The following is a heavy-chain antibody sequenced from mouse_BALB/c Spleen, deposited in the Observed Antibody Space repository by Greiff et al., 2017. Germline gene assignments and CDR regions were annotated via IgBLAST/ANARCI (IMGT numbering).Heavy chain of an antibody. CDR3: ARKEVDDYRYWYFDV. CDR2: ISYSGST. Sequence: DVKLQESGPGLVKPSQSLSLTCTVTGYSITSDYAWNWIRQFPGNKLEWMGYISYSGSTSYNPSLKSRISITRDTSKNQFFLQLNSVTTEDTATYYCARKEVDDYRYWYFDVWGAGTTVTVSS. J-gene: IGHJ1*01. D-gene: IGHD2-4*01. V-gene: IGHV3-2*02. CDR1: GYSITSDYA.